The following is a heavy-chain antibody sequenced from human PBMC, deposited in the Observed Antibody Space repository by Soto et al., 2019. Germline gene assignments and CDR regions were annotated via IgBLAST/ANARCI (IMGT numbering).Heavy chain of an antibody. J-gene: IGHJ4*02. CDR1: GFNLWSNG. CDR3: AKGLWSGYSPFDY. V-gene: IGHV3-30*18. CDR2: TSYDGTNE. Sequence: QVQMVESGGGVVQPGGSLRLSCAASGFNLWSNGMHWVRQAPGKGLEWVAITSYDGTNEYYADSVKGRFTISRDNPKNMLYLQMNILRTDDTDMYYCAKGLWSGYSPFDYWGQGTQVTVSS. D-gene: IGHD3-3*01.